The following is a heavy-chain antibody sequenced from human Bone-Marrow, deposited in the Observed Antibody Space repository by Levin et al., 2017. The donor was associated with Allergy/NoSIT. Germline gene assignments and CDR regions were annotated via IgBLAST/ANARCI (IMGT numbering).Heavy chain of an antibody. Sequence: SETLSLTCTVSGDSVSNSYWSWIRQPPGKGLEWIGYISYSATTNYNPSLKSRVTMSVDTSKNQFSLKLTSVTAADTAVYYCAGGFCSGGRCDAGPDYWGQGTLVTVSS. J-gene: IGHJ4*02. CDR2: ISYSATT. V-gene: IGHV4-59*02. CDR3: AGGFCSGGRCDAGPDY. CDR1: GDSVSNSY. D-gene: IGHD2-15*01.